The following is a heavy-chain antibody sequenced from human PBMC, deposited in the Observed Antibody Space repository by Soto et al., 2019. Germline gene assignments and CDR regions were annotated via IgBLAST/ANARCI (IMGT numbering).Heavy chain of an antibody. J-gene: IGHJ4*01. CDR3: ARATVTTFVDY. CDR1: GFAFSGYW. V-gene: IGHV3-74*01. Sequence: GGSLRLSCAASGFAFSGYWMHWVRQVPGKGLVWVSRINGDGSGISYADPVKGRFTISRDNAKNTLYLRMNSLRVEDTAVYYCARATVTTFVDYWGHGALVTVSS. D-gene: IGHD4-17*01. CDR2: INGDGSGI.